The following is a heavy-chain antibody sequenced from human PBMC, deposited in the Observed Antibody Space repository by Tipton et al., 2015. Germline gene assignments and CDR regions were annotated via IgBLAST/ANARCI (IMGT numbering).Heavy chain of an antibody. Sequence: PGLVKPSQTLSLTCDISGDSVSSNSAAWNWIRQSPSRGLEWLGKTYYRSKWYNDYAESVKSRITFNADTSKNHFSLQLNSVTPEDTAVYYCAREWVAIFGLLVNAFDIWGQGTKVTVSS. CDR1: GDSVSSNSAA. D-gene: IGHD3/OR15-3a*01. V-gene: IGHV6-1*01. J-gene: IGHJ3*02. CDR2: TYYRSKWYN. CDR3: AREWVAIFGLLVNAFDI.